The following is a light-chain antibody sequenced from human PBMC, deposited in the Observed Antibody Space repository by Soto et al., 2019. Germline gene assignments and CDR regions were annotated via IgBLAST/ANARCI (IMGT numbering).Light chain of an antibody. CDR2: GAS. CDR1: QDVGKW. V-gene: IGKV1D-16*01. Sequence: DIQMTQSPSSVSASVGDRVTITCRASQDVGKWLAWYQQKPGKAPTLLIHGASSLQSGVPSRYSGSGHGTDFTLTISSLQPDDFATYFCQQYNSYPWTFGQGTKVDIK. CDR3: QQYNSYPWT. J-gene: IGKJ1*01.